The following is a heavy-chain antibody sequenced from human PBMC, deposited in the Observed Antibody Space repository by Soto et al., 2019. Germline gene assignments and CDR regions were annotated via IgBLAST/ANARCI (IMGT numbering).Heavy chain of an antibody. Sequence: QVQLVESGGGVVQPGRSLRLSCAASGFTFSSYGMHWVRQAPGKGLEWVAVIWYDGSNKYYADSVKGRFTISRDNSKNTLYLQMNSLRAEDTAMYYCARDLYSYSYGSGFDYWGQGTLVTVSS. CDR2: IWYDGSNK. V-gene: IGHV3-33*01. D-gene: IGHD5-18*01. CDR1: GFTFSSYG. J-gene: IGHJ4*02. CDR3: ARDLYSYSYGSGFDY.